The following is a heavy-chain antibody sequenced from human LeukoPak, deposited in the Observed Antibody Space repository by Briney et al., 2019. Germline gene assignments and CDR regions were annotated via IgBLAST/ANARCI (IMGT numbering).Heavy chain of an antibody. CDR2: ISSSSSYI. CDR1: GFTFSSYS. J-gene: IGHJ4*02. CDR3: ARAWSCYDRRAILH. V-gene: IGHV3-21*01. D-gene: IGHD5-12*01. Sequence: GGPLTLSCAVSGFTFSSYSMNWVRQPPGKGLEWVSSISSSSSYIYYAGSVKGRFTISGDTAKNSLYLEMNSLRAEDTGVYYCARAWSCYDRRAILHWGQGTLVTVSS.